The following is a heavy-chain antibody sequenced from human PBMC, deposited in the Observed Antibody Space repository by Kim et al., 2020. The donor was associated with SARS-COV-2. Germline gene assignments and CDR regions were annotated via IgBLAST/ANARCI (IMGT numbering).Heavy chain of an antibody. J-gene: IGHJ6*03. Sequence: SETLSLTCTVSGGSISSGDYYWSWIRQPPGKGLEWIGYIYYSGSTYYNPSLKSRVTISVDTSKNQFSLKLSSVTAADTAVYYCARGSEDIVVVPAAEDQPNYYYYMDVWGKGTTVTVSS. CDR1: GGSISSGDYY. V-gene: IGHV4-30-4*01. D-gene: IGHD2-2*01. CDR3: ARGSEDIVVVPAAEDQPNYYYYMDV. CDR2: IYYSGST.